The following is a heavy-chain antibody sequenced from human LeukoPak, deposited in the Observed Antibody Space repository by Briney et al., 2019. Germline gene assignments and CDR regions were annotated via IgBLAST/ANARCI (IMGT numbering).Heavy chain of an antibody. V-gene: IGHV1-8*01. D-gene: IGHD6-6*01. CDR2: MNPNSGNT. Sequence: GASVKVSCKASGYTFTTYDINWVRQATGQGLEWMGWMNPNSGNTGYAQKFQGRVTMTRNTSISTAYMELSSLRSEDTAVYYCARGSKRTYSSSLGIRYYYYYMDVWGKGTTVTVSS. CDR1: GYTFTTYD. CDR3: ARGSKRTYSSSLGIRYYYYYMDV. J-gene: IGHJ6*03.